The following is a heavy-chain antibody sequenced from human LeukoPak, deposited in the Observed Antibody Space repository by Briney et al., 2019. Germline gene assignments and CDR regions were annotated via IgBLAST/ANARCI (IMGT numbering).Heavy chain of an antibody. J-gene: IGHJ4*02. V-gene: IGHV1-69*05. Sequence: GSSVKVSCKASGGTFSSYAISWVRQAPGQGLEWMGRIIPIFGTANYAQKFQGRVTITTDESTSTAYMELSSLRSEDTAVYYCARDDLDPTTRPLTIQDYWGQGTLVTVSS. CDR3: ARDDLDPTTRPLTIQDY. CDR1: GGTFSSYA. D-gene: IGHD4-17*01. CDR2: IIPIFGTA.